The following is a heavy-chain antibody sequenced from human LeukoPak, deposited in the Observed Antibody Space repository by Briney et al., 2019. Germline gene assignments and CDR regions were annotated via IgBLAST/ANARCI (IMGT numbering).Heavy chain of an antibody. CDR2: INPNSGGT. D-gene: IGHD2-2*01. CDR3: ARGTYCSSTSCYPLFDY. V-gene: IGHV1-2*02. Sequence: ASVKVSCKASGYTFTGYYMHWVRQAPGQGHEWMGWINPNSGGTNYAQKFQGRVTMTRDTSISTAYMELSRLRSDDTAVYYCARGTYCSSTSCYPLFDYWGQGTLVTVSS. J-gene: IGHJ4*02. CDR1: GYTFTGYY.